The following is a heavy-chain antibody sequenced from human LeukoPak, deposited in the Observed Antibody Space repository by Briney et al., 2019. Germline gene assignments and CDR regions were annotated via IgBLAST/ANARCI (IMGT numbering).Heavy chain of an antibody. J-gene: IGHJ4*02. V-gene: IGHV4-34*01. CDR3: PRGRDSGSGRLTLDY. D-gene: IGHD3-10*01. Sequence: SETLSLTCAVYGESFSGYYWSWIRQPPGKGLEWIGEINQSGRTNYKPSLKSRVTISADTSKNQFSLKLSSVTAADTAVYYCPRGRDSGSGRLTLDYWGQGTLVTVSS. CDR1: GESFSGYY. CDR2: INQSGRT.